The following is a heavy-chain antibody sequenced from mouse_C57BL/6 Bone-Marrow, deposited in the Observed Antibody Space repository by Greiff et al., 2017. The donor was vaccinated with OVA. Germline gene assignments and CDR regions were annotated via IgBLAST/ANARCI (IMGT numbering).Heavy chain of an antibody. Sequence: QVQLQQSGAELARPGASVKLSCKASGYTFTSYGISWVKQRTGQGLEWIGEIYPRSGNTYYNEKFKGKATLTADKSSSTAYMELRSLTTEDSAVYFCARNHYYYGSSYFDCWGQGTTLTVSS. V-gene: IGHV1-81*01. CDR2: IYPRSGNT. J-gene: IGHJ2*01. CDR3: ARNHYYYGSSYFDC. CDR1: GYTFTSYG. D-gene: IGHD1-1*01.